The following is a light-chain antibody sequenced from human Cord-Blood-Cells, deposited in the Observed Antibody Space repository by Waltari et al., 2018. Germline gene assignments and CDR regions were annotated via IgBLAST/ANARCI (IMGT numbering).Light chain of an antibody. V-gene: IGLV2-14*01. CDR2: DVS. J-gene: IGLJ3*02. CDR3: SSYTSSSTLV. CDR1: SSDVGGYNY. Sequence: QSALTQPASVSGSPGQSITISCTGTSSDVGGYNYVSWYQQHPGNAPKLMIYDVSNRPPGVSNRFSGSKSGNTASLTISGLQAEDEADYYCSSYTSSSTLVFGGGTKLTVL.